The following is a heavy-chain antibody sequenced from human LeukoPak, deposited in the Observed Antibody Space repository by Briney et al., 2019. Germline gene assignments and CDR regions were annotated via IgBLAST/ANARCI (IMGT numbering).Heavy chain of an antibody. CDR1: GFTVSNNY. V-gene: IGHV3-53*01. J-gene: IGHJ4*02. D-gene: IGHD3-22*01. CDR2: IYSGGNT. CDR3: AKGSYYDSSGSFYFDY. Sequence: GGSLRLSCAASGFTVSNNYMSWVRQAPGKGLEWVSVIYSGGNTYYADSVKGRFTISRDNSKNTLYVQVNSLGTEDTAAYYCAKGSYYDSSGSFYFDYWGQGTLVTVSS.